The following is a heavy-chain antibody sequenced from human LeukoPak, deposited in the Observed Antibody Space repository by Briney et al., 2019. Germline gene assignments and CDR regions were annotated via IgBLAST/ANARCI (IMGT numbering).Heavy chain of an antibody. CDR1: GYTLTELC. J-gene: IGHJ4*02. V-gene: IGHV1-24*01. D-gene: IGHD5-18*01. Sequence: ASVKVSCKVSGYTLTELCMHWVRQAPGKGLEWMGGCNPEDGETIYAQKFQGRVTMIEDTSTDTAYMELSGLRSDDTAVYYCARAGLWLPYFDYWGQGTLVTVSS. CDR2: CNPEDGET. CDR3: ARAGLWLPYFDY.